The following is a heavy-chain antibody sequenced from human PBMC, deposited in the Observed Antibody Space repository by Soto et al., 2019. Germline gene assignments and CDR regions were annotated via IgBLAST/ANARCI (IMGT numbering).Heavy chain of an antibody. J-gene: IGHJ4*02. V-gene: IGHV3-7*03. CDR3: ARARYSSSHYCEY. CDR1: GFTFSSYW. D-gene: IGHD6-6*01. CDR2: IKQDGSEK. Sequence: GGSLRLSCAASGFTFSSYWMSWVRQAPGKGLEWVANIKQDGSEKYYVDSVKGRFTISRDNAKNSLYLQMNSLRAEDTAVYYCARARYSSSHYCEYWGKGNMVTVSS.